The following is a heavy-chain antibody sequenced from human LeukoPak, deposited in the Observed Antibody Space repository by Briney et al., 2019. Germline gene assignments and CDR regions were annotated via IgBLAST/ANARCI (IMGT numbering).Heavy chain of an antibody. CDR1: GGSISSYY. D-gene: IGHD6-13*01. V-gene: IGHV4-4*07. CDR3: AREGEYSSSWYDYYYYGMDV. Sequence: SETLSLTCTVSGGSISSYYWSWIRQPAGKGLEWIGRIYTSGSTNYNPSLKSRVTMSVDTSKNQFSLKLSSVTAADTAVYYCAREGEYSSSWYDYYYYGMDVWGQGTTVIVSS. CDR2: IYTSGST. J-gene: IGHJ6*02.